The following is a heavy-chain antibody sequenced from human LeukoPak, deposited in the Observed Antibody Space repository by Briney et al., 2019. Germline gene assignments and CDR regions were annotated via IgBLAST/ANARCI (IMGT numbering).Heavy chain of an antibody. CDR2: GNLQGST. Sequence: SETLSLTCGVSRGSITSSNYWTWVRQPPGKGLEWIGEGNLQGSTNYNPSLMGRVAISVDMSENHIALQLTSVTAADTAVYYCAREGGPYRPLDYSGQGTLVTVSS. CDR1: RGSITSSNY. J-gene: IGHJ4*02. V-gene: IGHV4-4*02. CDR3: AREGGPYRPLDY.